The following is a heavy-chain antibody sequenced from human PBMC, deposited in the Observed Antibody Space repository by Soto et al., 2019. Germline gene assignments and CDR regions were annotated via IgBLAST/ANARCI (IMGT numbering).Heavy chain of an antibody. D-gene: IGHD4-17*01. CDR3: ARDDGDYLI. V-gene: IGHV3-48*01. CDR2: ISSSSSTI. J-gene: IGHJ3*02. Sequence: GGFLRLSCAASGFTFSSYSMNWVRQAPGKGLEWVSYISSSSSTIYYADSVKGRFTISRDNAKNSLYLQMNSLRAEDTAVYYCARDDGDYLIWGQGTMVTVSS. CDR1: GFTFSSYS.